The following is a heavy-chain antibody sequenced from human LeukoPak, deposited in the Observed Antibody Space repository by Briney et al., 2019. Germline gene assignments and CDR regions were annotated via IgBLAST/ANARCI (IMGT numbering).Heavy chain of an antibody. CDR1: GGSISSYY. Sequence: SETLSLTCTVSGGSISSYYWSWIRQPPGKGLEWIGYIYYSGSTNYNPSLKNRVTISVDTSKNQLSLKLSSVTAADTAVYYCARRSSSWYGGSIDYWGQGTLVTVSS. V-gene: IGHV4-59*01. CDR3: ARRSSSWYGGSIDY. CDR2: IYYSGST. J-gene: IGHJ4*02. D-gene: IGHD6-13*01.